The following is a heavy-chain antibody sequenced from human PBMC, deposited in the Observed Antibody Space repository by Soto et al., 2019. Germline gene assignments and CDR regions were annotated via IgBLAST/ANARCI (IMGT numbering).Heavy chain of an antibody. D-gene: IGHD3-10*01. Sequence: GGSLRLSCAASGFTFSSYAMSWVRQAPGKGLEWVSAISGSGGSTYYADSVKGRFTISRDNSKNTLYLQMNSLRAEDTAVYYCAKVQRITMVRGVIMDGAFDIWGQGTMVTVSS. CDR3: AKVQRITMVRGVIMDGAFDI. CDR1: GFTFSSYA. CDR2: ISGSGGST. J-gene: IGHJ3*02. V-gene: IGHV3-23*01.